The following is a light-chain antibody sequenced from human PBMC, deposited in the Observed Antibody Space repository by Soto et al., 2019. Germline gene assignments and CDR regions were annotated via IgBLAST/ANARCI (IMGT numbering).Light chain of an antibody. CDR3: HQYDNWPKT. V-gene: IGKV3-15*01. Sequence: EIVLTQSPGTLSLSPGERATLSCRATQTVFSNYIGWYQQKPGQAPRRLIYGASTRATGIPARFSGSGSGTEFTLTISSLQSEDFAVYYCHQYDNWPKTFGQGTRLEIK. J-gene: IGKJ5*01. CDR2: GAS. CDR1: QTVFSN.